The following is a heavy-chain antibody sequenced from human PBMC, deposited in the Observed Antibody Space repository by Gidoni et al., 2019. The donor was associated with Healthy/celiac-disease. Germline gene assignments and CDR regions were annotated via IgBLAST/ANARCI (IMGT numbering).Heavy chain of an antibody. Sequence: QVQLVQSGAEVKKPGASVKVSCKASGYTFTSSAMHWVRQAPGQRLEWMGWINAGNGNTKYSQKFQGRVTITRDTSASTAYMELSSLRSEDTAVYYCARGTTPHRVVVITTIPGGWFDPWGQGTLVTVSS. CDR3: ARGTTPHRVVVITTIPGGWFDP. V-gene: IGHV1-3*01. CDR1: GYTFTSSA. CDR2: INAGNGNT. D-gene: IGHD3-22*01. J-gene: IGHJ5*02.